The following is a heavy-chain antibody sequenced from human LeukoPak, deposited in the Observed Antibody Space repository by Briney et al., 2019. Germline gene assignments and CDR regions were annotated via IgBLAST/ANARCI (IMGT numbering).Heavy chain of an antibody. V-gene: IGHV4-59*01. CDR1: GGSISSYH. CDR2: IDYSGNT. D-gene: IGHD6-13*01. J-gene: IGHJ4*02. Sequence: SETLSLTCTVSGGSISSYHWSWIWQPPGKGLEWIGYIDYSGNTKYNPSLKSRVTISVDPSKSQVSLILMSVTAADTAVYYCAGDRNTGSWSFYWGQGTQLPVSS. CDR3: AGDRNTGSWSFY.